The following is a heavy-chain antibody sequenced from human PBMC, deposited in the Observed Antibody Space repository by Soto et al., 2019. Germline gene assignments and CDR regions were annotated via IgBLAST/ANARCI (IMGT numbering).Heavy chain of an antibody. V-gene: IGHV3-73*01. D-gene: IGHD2-21*02. CDR2: IRSKADSYAT. J-gene: IGHJ5*02. Sequence: GGSLRLSCAASGFTLSGSRIHWVRQASGKGLEWVGRIRSKADSYATAYAASVKGRFTISRDDSKNTAYLQMNSLKTEDTAVYYCTSQYCGGDCSRVDPWGQGSLVTVSS. CDR1: GFTLSGSR. CDR3: TSQYCGGDCSRVDP.